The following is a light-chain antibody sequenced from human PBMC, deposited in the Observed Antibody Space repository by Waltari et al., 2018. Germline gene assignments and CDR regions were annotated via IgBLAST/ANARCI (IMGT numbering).Light chain of an antibody. CDR1: QTILYNSNDKNY. J-gene: IGKJ1*01. CDR2: WTS. Sequence: DIVMTQSPYSLAESVGERATLNCKSSQTILYNSNDKNYLTWYHQKPGQPPKLLIYWTSTRESGVPDRFSSSGSRTDFTHTISNLHAEDVAVYYCQQYYRRRTFRQGTKVEIK. CDR3: QQYYRRRT. V-gene: IGKV4-1*01.